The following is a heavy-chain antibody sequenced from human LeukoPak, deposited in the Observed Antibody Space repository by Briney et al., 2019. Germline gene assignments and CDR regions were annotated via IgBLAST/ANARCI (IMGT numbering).Heavy chain of an antibody. Sequence: PGGSLRLSCAASGFTFSPYAMSWVRQAPGKGLEWVSSMSCSGVSTYYADSVKGRFTISRDNSKNTLSLQMNSLRADDTAVYLCARSWNYFADPWGQGTLVIVSS. V-gene: IGHV3-23*01. CDR3: ARSWNYFADP. CDR2: MSCSGVST. CDR1: GFTFSPYA. D-gene: IGHD1-7*01. J-gene: IGHJ5*02.